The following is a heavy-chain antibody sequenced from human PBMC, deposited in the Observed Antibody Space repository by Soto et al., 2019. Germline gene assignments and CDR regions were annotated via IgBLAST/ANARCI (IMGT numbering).Heavy chain of an antibody. Sequence: VQLQESGPGLLKPSETLSLTCTVSGGSISGYYWXWIRQPPGKGLEWIGYIFYKGPTIYSPSLNRRVTISXDTXXXXXXLKLTXXXXXXXXXDYCARHPEISRFENGLDVWGQGTTVTVSS. V-gene: IGHV4-59*01. CDR3: ARHPEISRFENGLDV. D-gene: IGHD2-21*01. CDR1: GGSISGYY. CDR2: IFYKGPT. J-gene: IGHJ6*02.